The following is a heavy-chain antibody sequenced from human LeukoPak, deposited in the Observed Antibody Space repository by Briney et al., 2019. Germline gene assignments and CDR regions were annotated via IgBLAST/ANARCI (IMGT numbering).Heavy chain of an antibody. CDR2: INPDSGGT. J-gene: IGHJ4*02. V-gene: IGHV1-2*02. CDR3: VRFDSYAAY. CDR1: GYTFTGYY. Sequence: ASVKVSCEASGYTFTGYYIHWVRQAPGQGLEWMGWINPDSGGTNYAQKFQGRVTMTRDTSISTAYMELSRLRSDDTAVYYCVRFDSYAAYWGQGTLVTVSS. D-gene: IGHD5-18*01.